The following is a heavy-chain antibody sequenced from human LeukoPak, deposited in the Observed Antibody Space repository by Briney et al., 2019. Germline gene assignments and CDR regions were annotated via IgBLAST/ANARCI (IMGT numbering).Heavy chain of an antibody. CDR2: ISGSGGNT. Sequence: GGSLRLSCAASGFTFSSYAMTWVRQAPGKGLEWVSLISGSGGNTYYADSVKGRFTISRDNSKNTLYLQMNTLRAEDATMYYCARAPSGYYPYFDYWGQGTLVTVSS. D-gene: IGHD3-3*01. CDR1: GFTFSSYA. V-gene: IGHV3-23*01. J-gene: IGHJ4*02. CDR3: ARAPSGYYPYFDY.